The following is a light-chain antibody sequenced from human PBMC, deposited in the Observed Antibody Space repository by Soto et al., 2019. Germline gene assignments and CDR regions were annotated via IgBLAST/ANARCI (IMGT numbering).Light chain of an antibody. CDR2: AAS. CDR1: QSLNSNF. J-gene: IGKJ2*01. V-gene: IGKV3-20*01. Sequence: EIVLTQSPGTLSLSPGESATLSCRASQSLNSNFLAWYQQKPGQAPSLLVYAASSRATGIPDRFSGSASGTVFTLTISRLEPEDFAVYYCQQYDTSPPRYTFGQGTKLEIK. CDR3: QQYDTSPPRYT.